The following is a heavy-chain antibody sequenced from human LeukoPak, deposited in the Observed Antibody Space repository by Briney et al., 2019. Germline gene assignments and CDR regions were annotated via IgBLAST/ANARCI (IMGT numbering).Heavy chain of an antibody. CDR2: VHYTGTT. D-gene: IGHD2/OR15-2a*01. CDR1: GVSLTSYY. Sequence: SETLSLTCSVSGVSLTSYYWTWIRQPPGKGLEWIGYVHYTGTTNYNASLKSRVTISLDTSKNQFSLKLNSVTAADTAVYYCASFLAHRSSDYWGRGTLVSVSS. CDR3: ASFLAHRSSDY. J-gene: IGHJ4*02. V-gene: IGHV4-59*01.